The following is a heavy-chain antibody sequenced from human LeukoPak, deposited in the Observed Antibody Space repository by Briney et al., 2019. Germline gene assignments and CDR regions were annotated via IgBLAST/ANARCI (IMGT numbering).Heavy chain of an antibody. CDR1: GGSISSYY. CDR3: ARVFGYSSGWYRGNAFDI. Sequence: SETLSLTCTVSGGSISSYYWSWIRQPPGKGLEWIGYIYYSGSTNYNPSLKSRVTISVDTSKNQFSLKLSSVTAADTAVYYCARVFGYSSGWYRGNAFDIWGQGTMVTVSP. J-gene: IGHJ3*02. V-gene: IGHV4-59*01. CDR2: IYYSGST. D-gene: IGHD6-19*01.